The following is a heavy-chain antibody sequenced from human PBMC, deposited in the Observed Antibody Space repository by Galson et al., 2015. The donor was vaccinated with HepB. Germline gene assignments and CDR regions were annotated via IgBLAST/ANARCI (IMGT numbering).Heavy chain of an antibody. J-gene: IGHJ5*02. CDR1: GFGFSSSW. CDR3: ARDQSVYAPS. V-gene: IGHV3-74*01. Sequence: SLRLSCAASGFGFSSSWMQWVRRAPGKGLVWVSRINTDGSATSYADSVKGRFTISRDNAKNTLYLQMNGLRVEETAVYYCARDQSVYAPSWGQGILVTVSS. CDR2: INTDGSAT. D-gene: IGHD2-2*01.